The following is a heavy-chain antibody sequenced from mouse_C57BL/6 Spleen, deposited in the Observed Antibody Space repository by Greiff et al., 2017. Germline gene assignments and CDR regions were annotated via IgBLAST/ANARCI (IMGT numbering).Heavy chain of an antibody. CDR1: GYTFTDYY. CDR3: ARGQASAWGAY. CDR2: IKPYHGGT. V-gene: IGHV1-19*01. D-gene: IGHD6-1*01. J-gene: IGHJ3*01. Sequence: VQLQQSGPVLVKPGASVKMSCKASGYTFTDYYMNWVKQSPGKSLEWIGLIKPYHGGTSYNQKFKGKATLTADKSTSTAYTELHRLTSEGSAVYYCARGQASAWGAYWGQGTLVTVSA.